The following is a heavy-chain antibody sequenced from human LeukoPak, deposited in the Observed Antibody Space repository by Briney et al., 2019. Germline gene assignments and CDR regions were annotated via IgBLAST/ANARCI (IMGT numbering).Heavy chain of an antibody. CDR3: AMTLPRDYYYLHV. J-gene: IGHJ6*03. CDR2: ITWNGAGG. Sequence: LGGSLRLSCAGSGFRFGDYGMSWVRQAPGKGLEWVAGITWNGAGGGYVDSVKHRFTISRENDKKSLYLQMNSLRDEDTALYYCAMTLPRDYYYLHVWGKGTTVIVCS. D-gene: IGHD2-15*01. CDR1: GFRFGDYG. V-gene: IGHV3-20*04.